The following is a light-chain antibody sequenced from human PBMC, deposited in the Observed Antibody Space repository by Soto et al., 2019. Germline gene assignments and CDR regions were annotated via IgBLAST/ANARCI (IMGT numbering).Light chain of an antibody. J-gene: IGKJ4*01. V-gene: IGKV1-6*01. CDR1: QDIREA. CDR2: AAS. Sequence: AIQMTQSPSSLSASVGDRVTITCRTTQDIREALGWYQQKPGKAPKLLIYAASSLESEVPSRFSGSGSGTDFTLTISSMQLEDFATYFCLQDHGFTLTFGGGTKVEIK. CDR3: LQDHGFTLT.